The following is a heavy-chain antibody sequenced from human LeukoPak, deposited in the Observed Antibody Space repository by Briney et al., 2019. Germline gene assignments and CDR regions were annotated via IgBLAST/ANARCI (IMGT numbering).Heavy chain of an antibody. J-gene: IGHJ4*02. CDR1: GYTFTGYY. V-gene: IGHV1-2*02. CDR2: INPNSGGT. CDR3: ARGRDDYSNDLDY. D-gene: IGHD4-11*01. Sequence: ASVKVSCKASGYTFTGYYMHWVRQAPGQGLEWMGWINPNSGGTNYAQKFQGRVTMTRDMSTSTVYMELSSLRSEDTAVYYCARGRDDYSNDLDYWGQGTLVTVSS.